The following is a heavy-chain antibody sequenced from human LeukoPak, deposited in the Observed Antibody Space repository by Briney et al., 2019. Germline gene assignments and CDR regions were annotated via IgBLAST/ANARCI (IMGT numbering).Heavy chain of an antibody. J-gene: IGHJ3*02. CDR3: ARRGVDDWYDAFDI. CDR2: INAGNGNT. V-gene: IGHV1-3*01. D-gene: IGHD3-9*01. CDR1: GYTFTSYA. Sequence: ASVKVSCKASGYTFTSYAMHWVRQAPGQRLEWMGWINAGNGNTKYSQKFQGRVTITRDTSASTAYMELSSLRSEDTAVYYCARRGVDDWYDAFDIWGQGTMVTVSS.